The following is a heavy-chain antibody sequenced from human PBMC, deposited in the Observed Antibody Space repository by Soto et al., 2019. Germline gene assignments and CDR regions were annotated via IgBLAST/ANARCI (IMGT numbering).Heavy chain of an antibody. J-gene: IGHJ4*02. Sequence: GGSLRLSCAASGFTVSSNYMSWVRQAPGKGLEWVSVIYSGGSTYYADSVKGRFTISRDNSKNTLYLQMNSLRAEDTAVYYCASGFLPYGDYYDYWGQGTLVTVSS. CDR2: IYSGGST. V-gene: IGHV3-66*01. CDR1: GFTVSSNY. D-gene: IGHD4-17*01. CDR3: ASGFLPYGDYYDY.